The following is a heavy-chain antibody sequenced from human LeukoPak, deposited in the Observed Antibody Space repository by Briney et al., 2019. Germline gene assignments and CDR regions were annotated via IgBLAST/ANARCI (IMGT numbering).Heavy chain of an antibody. CDR3: ARDSHRITIFGVVIGAFDI. CDR2: IYYSGST. Sequence: SETLSLTCTVSGGSISSGDYYWSWIRQPPGKGRGWIGYIYYSGSTYYNPSLKSRVTISVDTSKNQFSLKLSSVTAADTAVYYCARDSHRITIFGVVIGAFDIWGQGTMVTVSS. D-gene: IGHD3-3*01. V-gene: IGHV4-30-4*08. CDR1: GGSISSGDYY. J-gene: IGHJ3*02.